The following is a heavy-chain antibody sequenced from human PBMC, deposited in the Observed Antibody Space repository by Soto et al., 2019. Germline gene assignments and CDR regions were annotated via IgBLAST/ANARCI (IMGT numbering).Heavy chain of an antibody. CDR2: ISGYDGNT. CDR3: ARGGSGSYIDY. CDR1: GYTFRSYG. Sequence: HVQLVQSEPEVKKPGASVKVSCKASGYTFRSYGINWVRQAPGQGLEWMGWISGYDGNTNYAQMFQGRGTLTTDTSTTTAYMELRSLRSDDTAVHYCARGGSGSYIDYWGRGALVTVSS. J-gene: IGHJ4*02. V-gene: IGHV1-18*01. D-gene: IGHD3-22*01.